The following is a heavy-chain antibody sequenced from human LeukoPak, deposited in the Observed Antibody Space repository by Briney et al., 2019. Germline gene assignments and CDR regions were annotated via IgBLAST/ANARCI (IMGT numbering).Heavy chain of an antibody. Sequence: PSETLSLTCTVSGYSIASGYLWGWIRQTPEKGLEWIATIYHSGRTYYNLSLKSRVTISMDTSRNQFSLKVTSVTAAETALYFCAREGPWELSHRDYFDYWGQGTLVTVSS. J-gene: IGHJ4*02. CDR3: AREGPWELSHRDYFDY. CDR1: GYSIASGYL. V-gene: IGHV4-38-2*02. CDR2: IYHSGRT. D-gene: IGHD1-26*01.